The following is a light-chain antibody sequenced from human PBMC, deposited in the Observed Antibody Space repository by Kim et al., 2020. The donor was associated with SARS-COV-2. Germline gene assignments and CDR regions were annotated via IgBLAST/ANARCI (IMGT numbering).Light chain of an antibody. Sequence: QSALTQPASVSGSPGQSITISCTGTNSDVGSYNLVSWYQQHPGKAPKLMIYEVSKRPSGVSNRFSGSKSGSTASLTISGLQAEDEEDYYCCSYAGSNTYVFGTVTKVTVL. CDR1: NSDVGSYNL. J-gene: IGLJ1*01. CDR3: CSYAGSNTYV. CDR2: EVS. V-gene: IGLV2-23*02.